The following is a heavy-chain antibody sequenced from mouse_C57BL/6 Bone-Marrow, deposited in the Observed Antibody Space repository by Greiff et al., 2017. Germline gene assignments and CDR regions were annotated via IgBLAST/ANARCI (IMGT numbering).Heavy chain of an antibody. Sequence: QVMLKQSGAELARPGASVKLSCTASGYTFTSYGLSWVKQRTGQGLEWIGEIYPRSGNTNYNEKFKGKATLTADNSSSTAYMELRSLTSEDSAVYYYARWYYGSSGYWGQGTTLTVSS. CDR1: GYTFTSYG. CDR2: IYPRSGNT. V-gene: IGHV1-81*01. J-gene: IGHJ2*01. D-gene: IGHD1-1*01. CDR3: ARWYYGSSGY.